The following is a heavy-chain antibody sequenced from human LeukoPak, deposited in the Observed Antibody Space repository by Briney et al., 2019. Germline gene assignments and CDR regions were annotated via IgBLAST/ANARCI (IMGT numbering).Heavy chain of an antibody. J-gene: IGHJ4*02. CDR1: GYTFTSYY. Sequence: ASVKVSCKASGYTFTSYYMHWVRQAPGQGLEWMGWISAYNGNTNYAQKLQGRVTMTTDTSSSTAYMELRSLRSDDTAVYYCAREWGNWGCFDYWGQGTLVTVSS. CDR3: AREWGNWGCFDY. D-gene: IGHD7-27*01. V-gene: IGHV1-18*04. CDR2: ISAYNGNT.